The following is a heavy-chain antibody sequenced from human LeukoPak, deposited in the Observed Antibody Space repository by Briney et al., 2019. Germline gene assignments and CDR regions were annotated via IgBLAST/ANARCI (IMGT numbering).Heavy chain of an antibody. V-gene: IGHV2-70*01. Sequence: SGPALVKPTQTLTLTCTFSVFSLITSGMCVGWIRQPPGKALEWLALIDWDDDKYYSTSLKTRLTISKDTFKNQVVLTMTNMDPVDTATYYCARISAYGDYYFDYWGQGTLVTVSS. D-gene: IGHD4-17*01. CDR3: ARISAYGDYYFDY. CDR1: VFSLITSGMC. J-gene: IGHJ4*02. CDR2: IDWDDDK.